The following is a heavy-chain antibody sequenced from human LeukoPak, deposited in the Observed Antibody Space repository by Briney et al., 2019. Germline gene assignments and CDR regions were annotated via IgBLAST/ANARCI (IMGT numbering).Heavy chain of an antibody. CDR1: GFTFSDYD. V-gene: IGHV3-69-1*02. CDR2: ISGLSTHI. D-gene: IGHD3-16*01. J-gene: IGHJ4*02. Sequence: GGSLRLSCSASGFTFSDYDMNWVRQAPGKGLEWVSSISGLSTHIYYGDSVKGRFSISRDDAKNSVYLQMNSLGVEDTAIYYCGRAFPPLRTSSAGDLWGQGILVTVSS. CDR3: GRAFPPLRTSSAGDL.